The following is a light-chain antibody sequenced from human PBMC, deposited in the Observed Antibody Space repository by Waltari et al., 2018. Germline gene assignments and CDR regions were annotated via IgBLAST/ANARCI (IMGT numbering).Light chain of an antibody. J-gene: IGLJ2*01. CDR1: TGAVTSGHY. Sequence: QAVVTQEPSLTVSPGGTVTLTCDSNTGAVTSGHYSYWFQQRPGQAPRTLIYDTVNKPSCTPARFSGSLLGGKAALTLSGAQPEDEADYYCSLSYSGVRVFGGGTKLTVL. V-gene: IGLV7-46*01. CDR3: SLSYSGVRV. CDR2: DTV.